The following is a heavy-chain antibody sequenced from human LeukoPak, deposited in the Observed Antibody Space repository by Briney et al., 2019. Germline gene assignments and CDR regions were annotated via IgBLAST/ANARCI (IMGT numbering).Heavy chain of an antibody. CDR3: ARGLEPAAGDWWFDP. CDR1: GGTFSSYA. J-gene: IGHJ5*02. Sequence: ASVKVSCKASGGTFSSYAISWVRQAPGQGLEWMGGIIPIFGTANYAQKFQGRVTITADESTSTAYMELSSLRSEDTAVYYCARGLEPAAGDWWFDPWGQGTLDTVSS. CDR2: IIPIFGTA. V-gene: IGHV1-69*13. D-gene: IGHD2-2*01.